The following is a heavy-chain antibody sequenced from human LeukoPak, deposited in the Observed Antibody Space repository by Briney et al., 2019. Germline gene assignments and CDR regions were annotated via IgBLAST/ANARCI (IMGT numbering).Heavy chain of an antibody. Sequence: SETLSLTCTVSGASISRDTWWSWVRQPPGKGLEWIGEVYRSGTANYNPSLKSRVIMSVNKSKHQFSLNLSSMTAADTAVYYCAIHFYDSPGSDAFDMWGQGTTVTVSS. CDR2: VYRSGTA. CDR1: GASISRDTW. CDR3: AIHFYDSPGSDAFDM. V-gene: IGHV4-4*02. J-gene: IGHJ3*02. D-gene: IGHD3-22*01.